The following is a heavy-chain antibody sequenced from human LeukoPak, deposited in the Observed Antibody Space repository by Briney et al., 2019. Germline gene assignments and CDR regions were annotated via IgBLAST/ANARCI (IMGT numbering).Heavy chain of an antibody. D-gene: IGHD6-19*01. CDR2: ISYDGTNE. CDR1: RVTFSSYA. Sequence: PGGSLRLSCAASRVTFSSYAMHWVRQAPGKGLEWVAAISYDGTNEYHADSVKGRFTISRDNSKNTLYLQMNSLRAEDTAIYYCARDRIAVAGMGAFQHWGQGTLVSVSS. CDR3: ARDRIAVAGMGAFQH. J-gene: IGHJ1*01. V-gene: IGHV3-30*04.